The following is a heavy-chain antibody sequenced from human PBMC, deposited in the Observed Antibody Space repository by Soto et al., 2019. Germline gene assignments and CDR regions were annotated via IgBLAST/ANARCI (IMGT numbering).Heavy chain of an antibody. J-gene: IGHJ4*02. CDR1: GYTFTSYG. D-gene: IGHD3-16*01. V-gene: IGHV1-18*01. Sequence: GASVKVSCKASGYTFTSYGISWVRQAPGQGLEWMGWISAYNGNTNYAQKLQGRVTMTTDTSTSTAYMELRSLRSDDTAVYYCAITRLTTFGGVTLGTYFDYWGQGTLVTVSS. CDR3: AITRLTTFGGVTLGTYFDY. CDR2: ISAYNGNT.